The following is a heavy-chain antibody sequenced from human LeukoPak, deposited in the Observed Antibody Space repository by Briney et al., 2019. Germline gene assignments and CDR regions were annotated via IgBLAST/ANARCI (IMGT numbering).Heavy chain of an antibody. CDR3: ARDYGRSRDYGMDV. D-gene: IGHD3-10*01. CDR2: IKSKTDGGTT. Sequence: GGSLRLSCVVSGFTFSNAWMSWVRQAPGKGLEWVGRIKSKTDGGTTDYAASVKGRFTISRDDSKNTLYLQMNSLRAEDTAVYYCARDYGRSRDYGMDVWGQGTTVTVSS. CDR1: GFTFSNAW. V-gene: IGHV3-15*01. J-gene: IGHJ6*02.